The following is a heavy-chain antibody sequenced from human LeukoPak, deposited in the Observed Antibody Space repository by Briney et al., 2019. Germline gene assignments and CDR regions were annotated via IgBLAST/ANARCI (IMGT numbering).Heavy chain of an antibody. CDR1: GGTFSSYA. CDR3: ARQVPAATTYNWFDP. D-gene: IGHD2-2*01. Sequence: SVKVSCKASGGTFSSYAISWVRQAPGQGLEWMGGIIPIFGTANYAQKFQGRVTITTDESTSTAYMELSSLRSEDTAAYYCARQVPAATTYNWFDPWGQGTLVTVSS. CDR2: IIPIFGTA. V-gene: IGHV1-69*05. J-gene: IGHJ5*02.